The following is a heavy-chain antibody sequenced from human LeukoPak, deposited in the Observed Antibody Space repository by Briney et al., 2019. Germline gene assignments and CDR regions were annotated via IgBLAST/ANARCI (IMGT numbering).Heavy chain of an antibody. V-gene: IGHV1-8*03. D-gene: IGHD1-26*01. CDR2: MNPNSGNT. J-gene: IGHJ4*02. CDR3: ARVGATSELIH. Sequence: ASVKVSCKASGYTFTGHSMYWVRQAPGQGLEWMGWMNPNSGNTGYAQKFQGRVTITRNTSISTAYMELSSLRSEDTAVYYCARVGATSELIHWGQGTLVTVSS. CDR1: GYTFTGHS.